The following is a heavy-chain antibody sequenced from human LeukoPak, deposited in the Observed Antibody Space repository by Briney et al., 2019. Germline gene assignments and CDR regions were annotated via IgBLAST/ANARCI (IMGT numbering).Heavy chain of an antibody. Sequence: GSSEKVSCKASGSTFTSYDIHWVRQAAGQGLEWMGWMNPNSGNTGYAQKFQGRVTMTSNTSISTSYMELSSLRSEYTAVYYCARGGEWLRFLVDYWGQGTLVTVS. CDR1: GSTFTSYD. CDR3: ARGGEWLRFLVDY. D-gene: IGHD5-12*01. CDR2: MNPNSGNT. V-gene: IGHV1-8*01. J-gene: IGHJ4*02.